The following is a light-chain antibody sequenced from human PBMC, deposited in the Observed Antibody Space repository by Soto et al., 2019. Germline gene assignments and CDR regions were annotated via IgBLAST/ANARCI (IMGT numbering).Light chain of an antibody. V-gene: IGLV2-14*01. J-gene: IGLJ1*01. CDR2: EVS. CDR1: SSDVGRYNY. CDR3: CSYTNRATYV. Sequence: QSAHGHPASVSWSPGHSITISCTGTSSDVGRYNYVSWYQQHPGKAPKLMIHEVSYRPSGVSSRFSGSKSGNTASLTISGLQAEDEAGYHCCSYTNRATYVFGTG.